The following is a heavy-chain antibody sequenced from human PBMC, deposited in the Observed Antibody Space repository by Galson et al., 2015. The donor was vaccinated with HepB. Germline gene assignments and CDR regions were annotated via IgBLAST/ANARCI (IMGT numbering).Heavy chain of an antibody. D-gene: IGHD1-26*01. CDR2: ITNDGSKK. V-gene: IGHV3-30*18. J-gene: IGHJ3*01. CDR3: AKGRTVWELEHPFEV. CDR1: GFTFSNFG. Sequence: SLRLSCAASGFTFSNFGINWVRQAPGKGLEWVAVITNDGSKKYYADSVKGRFTISRDNSKSTVYLQLDSLRAEDTAVYYCAKGRTVWELEHPFEVGGQGTRVTVSS.